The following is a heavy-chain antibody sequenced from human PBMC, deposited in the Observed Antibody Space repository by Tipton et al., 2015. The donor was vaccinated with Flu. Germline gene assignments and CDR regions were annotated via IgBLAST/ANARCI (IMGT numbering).Heavy chain of an antibody. Sequence: TLSLTCTVSDYSITNGYFWGWVRQPPGKGLEWIANIFHRGTTYYNPSLKSRVTISVDTSKNQFSLKLSSVTAADTAVYYCAREKSIMGYWGQGTLVTVSS. CDR2: IFHRGTT. V-gene: IGHV4-38-2*02. CDR3: AREKSIMGY. D-gene: IGHD6-6*01. J-gene: IGHJ4*02. CDR1: DYSITNGYF.